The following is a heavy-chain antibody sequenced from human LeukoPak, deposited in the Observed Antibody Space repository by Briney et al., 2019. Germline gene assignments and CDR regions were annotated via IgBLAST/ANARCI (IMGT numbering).Heavy chain of an antibody. CDR3: ARAHPDYGDSLWFDP. Sequence: SGGSLSLFCVVSGFTFINYWMTWVRQAPGKGLEWVASIKQDGSEKYYVDSVKGRITISRDNAKNSLYLQMNSLRAEDTAVYYCARAHPDYGDSLWFDPWGQGSLVTVSS. J-gene: IGHJ5*02. V-gene: IGHV3-7*01. D-gene: IGHD4-17*01. CDR2: IKQDGSEK. CDR1: GFTFINYW.